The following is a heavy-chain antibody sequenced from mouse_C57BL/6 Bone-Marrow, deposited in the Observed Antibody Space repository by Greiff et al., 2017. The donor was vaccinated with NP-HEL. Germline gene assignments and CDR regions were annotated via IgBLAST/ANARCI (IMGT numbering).Heavy chain of an antibody. CDR1: GFTFSSYA. Sequence: DVQLVESGGGLVKPGGSLKLSCAASGFTFSSYAMSWVRQTPEKRLEWVATISDGGSYTYYPDNVKGRFTISRDNAKNNLYLQMSHLKSEDTAMYYCARALYYGSSYNFDYWGQGTTLTVSS. CDR3: ARALYYGSSYNFDY. J-gene: IGHJ2*01. CDR2: ISDGGSYT. V-gene: IGHV5-4*01. D-gene: IGHD1-1*01.